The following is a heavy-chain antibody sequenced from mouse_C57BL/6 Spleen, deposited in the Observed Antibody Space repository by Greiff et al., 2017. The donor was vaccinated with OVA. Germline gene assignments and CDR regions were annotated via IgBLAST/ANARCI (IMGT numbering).Heavy chain of an antibody. Sequence: EVKVVESEGGLVQPGSSMKLSCTASGFTFSDYYMAWVRQVPEKGLEWVANINYDGSSTYYLDSLKSRFIISRDNAKNILYLQMSSLKSEDTATYYCARIYYDYDGDYFDYWGQGTTLTVSS. CDR3: ARIYYDYDGDYFDY. CDR2: INYDGSST. D-gene: IGHD2-4*01. J-gene: IGHJ2*01. V-gene: IGHV5-16*01. CDR1: GFTFSDYY.